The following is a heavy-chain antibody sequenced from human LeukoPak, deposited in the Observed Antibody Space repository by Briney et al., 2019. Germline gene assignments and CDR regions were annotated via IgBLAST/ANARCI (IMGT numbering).Heavy chain of an antibody. CDR3: ARGAYDSSGYYPTPNFDY. J-gene: IGHJ4*02. D-gene: IGHD3-22*01. Sequence: SETLSLTCAVSGGSISSGGSSWSWIRQPPGKGLEWIGYIYHSGSTYYNPSPKSRVTISVDRSKNQFSLKLSSVTAADTAVYYCARGAYDSSGYYPTPNFDYWGQGTLVTVSS. CDR2: IYHSGST. V-gene: IGHV4-30-2*01. CDR1: GGSISSGGSS.